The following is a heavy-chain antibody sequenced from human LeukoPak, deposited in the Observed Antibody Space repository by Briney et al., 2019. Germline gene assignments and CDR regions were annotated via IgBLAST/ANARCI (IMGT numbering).Heavy chain of an antibody. CDR2: INSEGSIT. D-gene: IGHD1-1*01. V-gene: IGHV3-74*01. Sequence: PGGSLRLSCAASGFTFSSHWMHWVRQAPGKGLVWVSRINSEGSITTYADSAQGRFTISRDNAKNTLYLQMNSLRVEDTAVYYCARDYNWNPPDYWGQGTPVTVSS. CDR3: ARDYNWNPPDY. CDR1: GFTFSSHW. J-gene: IGHJ4*02.